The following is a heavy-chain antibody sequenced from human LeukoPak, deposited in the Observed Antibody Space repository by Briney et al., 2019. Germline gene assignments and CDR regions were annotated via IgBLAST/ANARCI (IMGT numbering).Heavy chain of an antibody. Sequence: PGGSLRLSCAASGFTFNIYAMSWGRQTPGKGLEWVGRIKSKTDGGTTDYAAPVKGRFTISRDDSKNTLHLQMNSLKTEDTALYYCTTVVVPAAWGQGTLVTVSS. J-gene: IGHJ5*02. CDR1: GFTFNIYA. CDR3: TTVVVPAA. V-gene: IGHV3-15*01. CDR2: IKSKTDGGTT. D-gene: IGHD2-2*01.